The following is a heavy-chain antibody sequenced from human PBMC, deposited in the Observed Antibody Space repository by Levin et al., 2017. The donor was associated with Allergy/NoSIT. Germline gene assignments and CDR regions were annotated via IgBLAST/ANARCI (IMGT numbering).Heavy chain of an antibody. J-gene: IGHJ6*02. CDR1: GYTFTSYD. CDR3: ATYYYDSSGYYPPYYYYYGMDV. CDR2: MNPNSGNT. Sequence: ASVKVSCKASGYTFTSYDINWVRQATGQGLEWMGWMNPNSGNTGYAQKFQGRVTMTRNTSISTAYMELSSLRSEDTAVYYCATYYYDSSGYYPPYYYYYGMDVWGQGTTVTVSS. D-gene: IGHD3-22*01. V-gene: IGHV1-8*01.